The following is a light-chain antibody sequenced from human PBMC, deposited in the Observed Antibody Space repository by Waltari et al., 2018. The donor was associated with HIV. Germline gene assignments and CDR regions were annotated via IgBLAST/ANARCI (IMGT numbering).Light chain of an antibody. CDR2: DVN. CDR3: CAYAAGHVSYV. V-gene: IGLV2-11*01. CDR1: TTDVGYYNY. J-gene: IGLJ1*01. Sequence: LTQPPSVSGSPGQSVTISCTGTTTDVGYYNYVSWYQQYPGKAPKLIIFDVNQRPSGVPERFSGSKSGNTASLTISGLQTADEADYFCCAYAAGHVSYVFGNGTAVAVL.